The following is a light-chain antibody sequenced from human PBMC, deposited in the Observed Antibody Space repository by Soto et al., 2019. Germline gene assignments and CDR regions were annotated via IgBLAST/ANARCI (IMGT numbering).Light chain of an antibody. CDR2: EVS. V-gene: IGLV2-14*01. CDR1: SSDVGRYNY. CDR3: SSYTSSNVVV. Sequence: QSVLTQPASVSGSPGQSITISCTGTSSDVGRYNYVSWYQQHPVKAPKLMIYEVSNRPSGVSNRFSGSKSGNTASLTISGLQAEDEADYYCSSYTSSNVVVFGGGTKVTVL. J-gene: IGLJ2*01.